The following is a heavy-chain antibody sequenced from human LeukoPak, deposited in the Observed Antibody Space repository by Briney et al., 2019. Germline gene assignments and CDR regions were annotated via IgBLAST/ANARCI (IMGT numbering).Heavy chain of an antibody. V-gene: IGHV4-61*02. CDR1: GGSISSSSYY. CDR3: ARDEKGVYHGSGSYYYYYYMDV. J-gene: IGHJ6*03. CDR2: IYTSGST. Sequence: TLSLTCTVSGGSISSSSYYWGWIRQPAGKGLEWIGRIYTSGSTNYNPSLKSRVTMSVDTSKNQFSLKLSSVTAADTAVYYCARDEKGVYHGSGSYYYYYYMDVWGKGTTVTISS. D-gene: IGHD3-10*01.